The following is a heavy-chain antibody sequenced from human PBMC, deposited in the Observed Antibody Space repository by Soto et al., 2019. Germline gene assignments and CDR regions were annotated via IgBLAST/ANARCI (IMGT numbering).Heavy chain of an antibody. Sequence: GGSLRLSCVASGFIFSRYDMHWVRQSTGKGLEWVSAIGTAGDTHYPDSVKGRFTVSRENAKNSLYLQMNSLRAGDTAVYYCARVPGGFTYGFYGMDVWGQGTTVTVSS. V-gene: IGHV3-13*01. J-gene: IGHJ6*02. D-gene: IGHD5-18*01. CDR1: GFIFSRYD. CDR2: IGTAGDT. CDR3: ARVPGGFTYGFYGMDV.